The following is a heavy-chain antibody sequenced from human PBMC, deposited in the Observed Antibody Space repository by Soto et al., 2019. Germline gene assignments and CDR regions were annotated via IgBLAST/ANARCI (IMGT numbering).Heavy chain of an antibody. CDR1: GFSLSNARMG. Sequence: QVTLKESGPVLVKPTETLTLTCTVSGFSLSNARMGVSWIRQPPGKALEWLAHIFSNDEKSYSTSLKSRLTISKDTSKSQVVLTITNMDPVDTATYSCAWISGAYCGGDCYPFDYWGQGTLVTVSS. CDR2: IFSNDEK. J-gene: IGHJ4*02. CDR3: AWISGAYCGGDCYPFDY. V-gene: IGHV2-26*01. D-gene: IGHD2-21*02.